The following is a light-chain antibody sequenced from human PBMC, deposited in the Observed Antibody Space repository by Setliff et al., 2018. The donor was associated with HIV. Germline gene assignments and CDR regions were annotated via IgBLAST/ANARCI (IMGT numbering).Light chain of an antibody. CDR1: STDVGAYNY. V-gene: IGLV2-14*03. Sequence: QSALAQTASVSGSPGQSITISCTGTSTDVGAYNYVSWYQQHPGKAPKLLIYDVTSRPSGVSDRFSGSKSGDTASLTISGLQAEDEADYYCSSFTTTKTLFVFGTGTK. J-gene: IGLJ1*01. CDR3: SSFTTTKTLFV. CDR2: DVT.